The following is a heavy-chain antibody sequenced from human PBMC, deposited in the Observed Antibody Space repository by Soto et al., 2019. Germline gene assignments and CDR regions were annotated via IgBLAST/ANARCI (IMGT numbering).Heavy chain of an antibody. CDR1: GGTLSSYA. J-gene: IGHJ6*02. D-gene: IGHD3-9*01. Sequence: VGSLRLSCAASGGTLSSYAMHWVRQAPGKGLEWVAVISYDGSNKYYADSVKGRFTISRDNSKNTLYLQMNSLRAEDTAVYYCARVLPNKLTHHYYGMDVWGQGTTVTVSS. CDR3: ARVLPNKLTHHYYGMDV. V-gene: IGHV3-30-3*01. CDR2: ISYDGSNK.